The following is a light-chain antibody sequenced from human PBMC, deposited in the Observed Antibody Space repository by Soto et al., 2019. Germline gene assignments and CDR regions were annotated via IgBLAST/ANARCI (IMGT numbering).Light chain of an antibody. V-gene: IGKV1-5*01. CDR3: QQYETFSGT. CDR2: DAS. Sequence: DIQMSQSPSSLSASLGDSVTITCRASQSINRWLAWYQQKPGRAPKLLIYDASSLQSGVPSRFSGSGSGTEFALTITSLQPDDFATYHCQQYETFSGTFGPGTKVDIK. J-gene: IGKJ1*01. CDR1: QSINRW.